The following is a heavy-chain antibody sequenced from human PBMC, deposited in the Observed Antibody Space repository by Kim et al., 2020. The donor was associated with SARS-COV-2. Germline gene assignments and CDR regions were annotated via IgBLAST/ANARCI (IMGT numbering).Heavy chain of an antibody. V-gene: IGHV1-8*01. D-gene: IGHD6-13*01. CDR1: GYTFTSYD. CDR3: ATRSSPKPFEDY. Sequence: ASVKVSCKASGYTFTSYDINWVRQATGQGLEWMGWMNPNSGNTGYAQKFQGRVTMTRNTSISTAYMELSSLRSEDTAVYYCATRSSPKPFEDYWGQGTLVTVSS. J-gene: IGHJ4*02. CDR2: MNPNSGNT.